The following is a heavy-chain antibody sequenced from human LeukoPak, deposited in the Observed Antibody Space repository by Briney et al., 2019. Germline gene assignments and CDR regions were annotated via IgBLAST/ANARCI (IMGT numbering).Heavy chain of an antibody. CDR1: GYRFSDYG. CDR3: ARDLGEGAKRDLDF. CDR2: INTYNGNT. Sequence: ASVKVPCKTSGYRFSDYGISWVRQAPGQGLQWMGWINTYNGNTEYAQSLQGRATMTIDTATATAYLEVRSLISDVTAVYYCARDLGEGAKRDLDFWGQGTLVTVSS. V-gene: IGHV1-18*01. J-gene: IGHJ4*02. D-gene: IGHD1-26*01.